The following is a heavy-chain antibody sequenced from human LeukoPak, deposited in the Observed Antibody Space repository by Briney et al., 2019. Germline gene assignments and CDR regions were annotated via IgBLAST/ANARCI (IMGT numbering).Heavy chain of an antibody. CDR2: IHTSGST. CDR1: GGSISNYH. Sequence: SETLSLTCTVSGGSISNYHWSWIRQPAGKGLEWIGQIHTSGSTNYNHPLKSRVTMSIDTPENQLSLTIRSVTAADTAVYYCARRDISSGWSFDYWGQGTLVTVPS. D-gene: IGHD6-19*01. V-gene: IGHV4-4*07. J-gene: IGHJ4*02. CDR3: ARRDISSGWSFDY.